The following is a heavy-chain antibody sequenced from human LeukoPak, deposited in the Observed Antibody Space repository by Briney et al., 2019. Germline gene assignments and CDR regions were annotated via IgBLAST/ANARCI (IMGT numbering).Heavy chain of an antibody. CDR3: ARLVGPSGNSLPLFDY. Sequence: GESLKISCKGSGYSFTSYWIGWVRQMPGKGLEWMGIIYPGDSDTRYSPSFQGPVTISADKSISPASLQWSSLKASDTAMYYCARLVGPSGNSLPLFDYWGQGTLVTVSS. D-gene: IGHD4-23*01. CDR1: GYSFTSYW. V-gene: IGHV5-51*01. CDR2: IYPGDSDT. J-gene: IGHJ4*02.